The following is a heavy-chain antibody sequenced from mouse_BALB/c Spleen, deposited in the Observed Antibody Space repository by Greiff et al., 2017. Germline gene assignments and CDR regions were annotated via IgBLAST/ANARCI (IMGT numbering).Heavy chain of an antibody. D-gene: IGHD2-10*02. Sequence: EVQLVESGGGLVKPGGSLKLSCAASGFTFSSYAMSWVRQTPEKRLEWVASISSGGSTYYPDSVKGRFTISRDNARNILYLQMSSLRSEDTAMYYCARGRYGNYYFYYWGQGTTLTVSS. CDR1: GFTFSSYA. CDR2: ISSGGST. CDR3: ARGRYGNYYFYY. J-gene: IGHJ2*01. V-gene: IGHV5-6-5*01.